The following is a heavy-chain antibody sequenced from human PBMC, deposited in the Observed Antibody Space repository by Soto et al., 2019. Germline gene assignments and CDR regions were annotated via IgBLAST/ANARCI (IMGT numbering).Heavy chain of an antibody. CDR2: IKEDASEE. V-gene: IGHV3-7*01. D-gene: IGHD3-9*01. CDR1: GFTFSNYW. J-gene: IGHJ4*02. CDR3: ATAISSTGSNFDS. Sequence: EVQLVQSGGDLVQPGGSLRLSCVASGFTFSNYWMTWVRQAPGMGLEWVAGIKEDASEEVYVDSVKGRFRISRDNAKNSLYLPLNSPRTDDTAVYYCATAISSTGSNFDSWGQGSLVTVS.